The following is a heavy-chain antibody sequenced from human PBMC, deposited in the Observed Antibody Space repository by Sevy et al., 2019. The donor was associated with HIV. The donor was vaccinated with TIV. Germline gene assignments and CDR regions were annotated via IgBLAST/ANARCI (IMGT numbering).Heavy chain of an antibody. CDR2: IYYSGST. D-gene: IGHD2-2*01. Sequence: SETLSLTCTVSGGSISSSSYYWGWIRQPPGKGLEWIGSIYYSGSTYYNPSLKSRVTISVDTSKNQFSLKLSSVTAADTAVYYCARGPHPGVPAALYYSGMDVWGQGTTVTVSS. J-gene: IGHJ6*02. CDR3: ARGPHPGVPAALYYSGMDV. V-gene: IGHV4-39*01. CDR1: GGSISSSSYY.